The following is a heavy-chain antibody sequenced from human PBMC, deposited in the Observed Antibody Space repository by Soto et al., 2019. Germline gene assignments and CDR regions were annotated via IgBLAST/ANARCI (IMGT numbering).Heavy chain of an antibody. Sequence: ASVKVSCKASGYIFTNYYIHWVRQAPGQGLEWMGIINLSADRTSYAQKLQGRFTVTMDTSTSTDYIELGSMRSEDTAVYYCGRGSGLNWFDPWGQGTLVTVSS. CDR1: GYIFTNYY. CDR2: INLSADRT. J-gene: IGHJ5*02. V-gene: IGHV1-46*03. CDR3: GRGSGLNWFDP. D-gene: IGHD3-10*01.